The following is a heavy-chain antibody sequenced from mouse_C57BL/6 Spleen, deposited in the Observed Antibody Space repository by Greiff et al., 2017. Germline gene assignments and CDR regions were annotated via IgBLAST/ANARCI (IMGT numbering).Heavy chain of an antibody. CDR2: IDPETGGT. Sequence: QVQLQQSGAELVRPGASVTLSCKASGYTFTDYEMHWVKQTPVHGLEWIGAIDPETGGTAYNQKFKGKAILTADKSSSTAYMELRSLTSEDSAVYYCTRRERNAMDYWGQGTSVTVSS. CDR1: GYTFTDYE. CDR3: TRRERNAMDY. V-gene: IGHV1-15*01. J-gene: IGHJ4*01.